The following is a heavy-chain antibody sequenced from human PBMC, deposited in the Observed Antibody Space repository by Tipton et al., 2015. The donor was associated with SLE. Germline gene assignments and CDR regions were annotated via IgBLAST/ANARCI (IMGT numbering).Heavy chain of an antibody. V-gene: IGHV4-39*07. CDR1: DGSIRSTNYY. CDR3: ARGATKGFYYYYYMDV. J-gene: IGHJ6*03. D-gene: IGHD1-26*01. Sequence: TLSLTCTVSDGSIRSTNYYWGWIRQPPGKGLEWIGSIFYTGSTYYNPSLKSRVSFSIDTSKHQFSLKLNSVTAADTAVYYCARGATKGFYYYYYMDVWGKGTTVTVSS. CDR2: IFYTGST.